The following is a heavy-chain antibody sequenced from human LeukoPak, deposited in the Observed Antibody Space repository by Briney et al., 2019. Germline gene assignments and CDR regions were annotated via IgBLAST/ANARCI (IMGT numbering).Heavy chain of an antibody. D-gene: IGHD1-26*01. CDR1: GYTFASYA. Sequence: ASVKVSCKASGYTFASYAMNWVRQAPGQGLEWMGWINTNTGNPTYAQGFTGRFVFSLDTSVSTAYLQISSLKAEDTAVYYCARVVVVGATKTFDYWGQGTLVTVSS. V-gene: IGHV7-4-1*02. CDR2: INTNTGNP. CDR3: ARVVVVGATKTFDY. J-gene: IGHJ4*02.